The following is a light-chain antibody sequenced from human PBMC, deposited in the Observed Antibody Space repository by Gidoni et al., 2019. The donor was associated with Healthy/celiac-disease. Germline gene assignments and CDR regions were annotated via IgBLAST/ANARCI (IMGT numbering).Light chain of an antibody. V-gene: IGLV3-25*02. CDR3: QSADSSGTWV. CDR2: KDS. Sequence: SYDLTQPPPVSVSPGQTARITCSGDALPKQYAYWYQQKPGQAPVLVIYKDSERPSGIPEQFSGSSSGTTVTLTISGVQAEDEADYYCQSADSSGTWVFGGGTKLTVL. J-gene: IGLJ3*02. CDR1: ALPKQY.